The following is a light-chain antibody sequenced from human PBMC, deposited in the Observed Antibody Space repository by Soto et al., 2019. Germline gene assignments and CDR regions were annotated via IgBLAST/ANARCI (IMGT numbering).Light chain of an antibody. CDR3: QQYGTSPYT. J-gene: IGKJ2*01. CDR2: GAS. Sequence: EIVLTQSPGTLSLSPGERATLSCRASQSVSSTFLAWDQQRPGQAPRLLIFGASSRATGISDRFSGSGSGRDFTLTISRLEPEDFAVYYCQQYGTSPYTFGQGTKLEIK. V-gene: IGKV3-20*01. CDR1: QSVSSTF.